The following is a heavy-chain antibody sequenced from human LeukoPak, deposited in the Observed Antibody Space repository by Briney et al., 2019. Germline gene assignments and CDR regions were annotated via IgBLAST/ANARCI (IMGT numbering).Heavy chain of an antibody. V-gene: IGHV5-10-1*01. Sequence: KTGESLKISCKGSGYSFTSYWISWVRQMPGKGLEWMGRIDPSDSYSNYSPSFQGHVAISADKSISTAYLQWSSLKASDTAMYYCARYGISAYRDDYWGRGTLVTVYS. CDR3: ARYGISAYRDDY. CDR1: GYSFTSYW. J-gene: IGHJ4*02. CDR2: IDPSDSYS. D-gene: IGHD3-22*01.